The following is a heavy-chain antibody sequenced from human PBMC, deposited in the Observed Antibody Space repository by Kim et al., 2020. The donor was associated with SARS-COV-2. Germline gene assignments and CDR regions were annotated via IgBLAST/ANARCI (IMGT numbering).Heavy chain of an antibody. J-gene: IGHJ4*02. D-gene: IGHD6-19*01. Sequence: SETLSLTCTVSGGSISSYYWSWIRQPPGKGLEWIGYIYYSGSTNYNPSLKSRVTISVDTSKNQFSLKLSSVTAADTAVYYCARQSFVFGPAVAGSGFDYWGQGTLVTVSS. V-gene: IGHV4-59*08. CDR3: ARQSFVFGPAVAGSGFDY. CDR2: IYYSGST. CDR1: GGSISSYY.